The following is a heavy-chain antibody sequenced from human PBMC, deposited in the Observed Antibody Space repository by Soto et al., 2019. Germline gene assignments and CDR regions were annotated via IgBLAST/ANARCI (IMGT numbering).Heavy chain of an antibody. J-gene: IGHJ4*02. CDR3: ARWATYYYDSSGYYADY. CDR2: IIPIFGTA. Sequence: ASVKVSCKASGGTFSSYAISWVRQAPGQGLEWMGGIIPIFGTANYAQKFQGRVTITADESTSTAYMELSSLRSEDTAVYYCARWATYYYDSSGYYADYWGQGTLVTVSS. CDR1: GGTFSSYA. V-gene: IGHV1-69*13. D-gene: IGHD3-22*01.